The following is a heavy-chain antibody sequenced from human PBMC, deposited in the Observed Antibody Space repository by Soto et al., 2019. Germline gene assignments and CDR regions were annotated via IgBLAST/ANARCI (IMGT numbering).Heavy chain of an antibody. J-gene: IGHJ5*02. V-gene: IGHV1-2*02. Sequence: ASVKVSCKASGYTFTGCYMHWVRQAPGQGLEWMGWINPNSGGTNYAQKFQGRVTMTRDTSISTAYMELSRLRSDDTAVYYCARNYYDSSGYYSWPWGQGTLVTVSS. CDR2: INPNSGGT. CDR1: GYTFTGCY. CDR3: ARNYYDSSGYYSWP. D-gene: IGHD3-22*01.